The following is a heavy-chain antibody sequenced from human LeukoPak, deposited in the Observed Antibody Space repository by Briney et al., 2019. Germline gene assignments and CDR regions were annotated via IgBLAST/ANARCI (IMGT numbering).Heavy chain of an antibody. CDR2: IIPIFGTA. CDR1: GGTFSSYA. D-gene: IGHD3-22*01. Sequence: SVKVSCKASGGTFSSYAISWVRQAPGQGLEWMGGIIPIFGTANYAQTFQGRVTITADESTSTAYMELSSLRSEDTAVYYCAREWYYDTSGYCDYWGQGTLVTVSS. J-gene: IGHJ4*02. CDR3: AREWYYDTSGYCDY. V-gene: IGHV1-69*01.